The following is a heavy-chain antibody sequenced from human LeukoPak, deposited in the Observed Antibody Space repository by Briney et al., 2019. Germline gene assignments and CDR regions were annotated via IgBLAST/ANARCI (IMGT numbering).Heavy chain of an antibody. D-gene: IGHD6-6*01. J-gene: IGHJ6*02. Sequence: ASVKVSCKVPGYTLTELSMHWVRQAPGKGLEWMGGFDPEDGETIYAQKFQGRVTMTEDTSTGTAYMELSSLRSEDTAVYYCATDSSSSDRAYYYYGMDVWGQGTTVTVSS. CDR1: GYTLTELS. CDR2: FDPEDGET. V-gene: IGHV1-24*01. CDR3: ATDSSSSDRAYYYYGMDV.